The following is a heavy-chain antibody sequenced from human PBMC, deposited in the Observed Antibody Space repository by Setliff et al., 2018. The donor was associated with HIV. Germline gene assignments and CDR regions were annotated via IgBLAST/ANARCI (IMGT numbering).Heavy chain of an antibody. V-gene: IGHV3-33*06. CDR1: GFTFSNYG. CDR3: PKARGYSADDGFDV. J-gene: IGHJ6*04. Sequence: PGGSLRLSCAASGFTFSNYGMHWVRQAPGKGLEWVAVIWYDGSNKYYADSVKGRFTISRDNSKNTLYLHMNSLRAEDTAVYYCPKARGYSADDGFDVWGKGTTVTVSS. CDR2: IWYDGSNK. D-gene: IGHD5-12*01.